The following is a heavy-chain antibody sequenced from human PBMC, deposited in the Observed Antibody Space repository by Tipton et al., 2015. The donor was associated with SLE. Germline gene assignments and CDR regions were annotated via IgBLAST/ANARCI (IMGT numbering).Heavy chain of an antibody. CDR3: VRVVDCGGDCSPGAFDM. J-gene: IGHJ3*02. Sequence: SLRLSCAASGFTFSTYAMHWVRQAPGKGLEWMANIKQDGSEKYYVDSVKGRFTTSRDNAKNSLYLQMNSLRAEDTAVYYCVRVVDCGGDCSPGAFDMWGQGTMVTVSS. CDR2: IKQDGSEK. D-gene: IGHD2-21*01. V-gene: IGHV3-7*01. CDR1: GFTFSTYA.